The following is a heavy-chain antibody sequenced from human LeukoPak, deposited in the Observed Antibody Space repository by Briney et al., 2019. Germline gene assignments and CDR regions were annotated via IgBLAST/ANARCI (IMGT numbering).Heavy chain of an antibody. Sequence: GGSLRLSCAASGFTFISYWMSWVRQAPGKGLEWVANIKQDGSEKYYVDSVKGRFTISRDNAKNSLYLQMNSLRAEDTAVYYCARGRVHSWSDAFDIWGQGKTVTVSS. CDR3: ARGRVHSWSDAFDI. V-gene: IGHV3-7*03. CDR1: GFTFISYW. D-gene: IGHD1-1*01. J-gene: IGHJ3*02. CDR2: IKQDGSEK.